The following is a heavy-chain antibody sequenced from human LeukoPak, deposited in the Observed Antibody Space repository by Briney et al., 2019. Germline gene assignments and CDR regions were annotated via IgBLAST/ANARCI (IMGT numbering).Heavy chain of an antibody. J-gene: IGHJ4*02. V-gene: IGHV4-4*02. Sequence: SDTLSLTCAVSGGSITTTNWWSWVRQPPGKGLEWIGEVHLNEATNYNPSLESRFSISIDKSNNHLSLEVTSVTAADTAMYYCTRESGAFSPFGFWGQGTLVTVSS. CDR3: TRESGAFSPFGF. D-gene: IGHD1-26*01. CDR2: VHLNEAT. CDR1: GGSITTTNW.